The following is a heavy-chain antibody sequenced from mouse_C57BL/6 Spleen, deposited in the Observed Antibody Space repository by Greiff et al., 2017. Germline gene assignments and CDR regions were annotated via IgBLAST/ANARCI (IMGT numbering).Heavy chain of an antibody. CDR1: GYTFTDYY. V-gene: IGHV1-26*01. Sequence: EVKLQQSGPELVKPGASVKISCKASGYTFTDYYMNWVKQSHGKSLEWIGDINPHNGGTSYNQKFKGKATVTVDKSSSTAYMELRSLTAEDSAVYYCAKGFITTWYFDVWGTGTTVTVSS. J-gene: IGHJ1*03. CDR3: AKGFITTWYFDV. D-gene: IGHD1-1*01. CDR2: INPHNGGT.